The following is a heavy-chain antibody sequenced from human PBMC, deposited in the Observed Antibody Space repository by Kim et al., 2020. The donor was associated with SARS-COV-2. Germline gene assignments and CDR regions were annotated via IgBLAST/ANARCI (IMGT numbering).Heavy chain of an antibody. D-gene: IGHD6-19*01. CDR1: GGSISSSSYY. V-gene: IGHV4-39*01. CDR2: IYYSGST. CDR3: ARLLLRGLAVAGNAFDI. J-gene: IGHJ3*02. Sequence: SETLSLTCTVSGGSISSSSYYWGWIRQPPGKGLEWIGSIYYSGSTYYNPTLKSRVTISVDTSKNQFSLKLISVTAADTAVYYCARLLLRGLAVAGNAFDIWGQGTMVTVSS.